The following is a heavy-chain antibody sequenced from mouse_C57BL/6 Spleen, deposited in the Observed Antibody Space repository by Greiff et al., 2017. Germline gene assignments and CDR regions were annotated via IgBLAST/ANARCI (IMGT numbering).Heavy chain of an antibody. V-gene: IGHV1-39*01. CDR1: GYSFTDYN. J-gene: IGHJ2*01. CDR2: INPNYGTT. CDR3: AREKGIDSSGLYFDY. Sequence: EVQLVESGPELVKPGASVKISCKASGYSFTDYNMNWVKQSNGKSLEWIGVINPNYGTTSYNQQFKGKATLTVDQSSSTAYMQLNSLTSEDSAVYYCAREKGIDSSGLYFDYWGQGTTLTVSS. D-gene: IGHD3-2*02.